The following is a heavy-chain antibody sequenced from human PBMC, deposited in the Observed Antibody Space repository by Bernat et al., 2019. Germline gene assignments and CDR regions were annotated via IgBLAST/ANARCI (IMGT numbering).Heavy chain of an antibody. D-gene: IGHD6-19*01. CDR1: AYTFTGYY. Sequence: QVQLVQSGAEVKKPGASVKVSCKAYAYTFTGYYLHWVRQSPGQGLEWMGWINPNSGATDYARKFQGWVTMTRDTSISTAYMELSRVKSDDTAVYYWARALPVKGWDVWGQGTTVIVSS. CDR3: ARALPVKGWDV. J-gene: IGHJ6*02. CDR2: INPNSGAT. V-gene: IGHV1-2*04.